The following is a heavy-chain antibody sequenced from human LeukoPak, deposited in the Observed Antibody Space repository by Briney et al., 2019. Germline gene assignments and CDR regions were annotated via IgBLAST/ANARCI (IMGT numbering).Heavy chain of an antibody. CDR2: SYYTGSP. Sequence: KPSETLSLTCTVSGSISSYYWSWIRQPPGKGLEWIGHSYYTGSPNYNPSLKSRVTISVDTPKNQFSLKLSSVTAADTAVYYCAGVRSTVGWRSFDYWGQGTLVTVSS. CDR3: AGVRSTVGWRSFDY. D-gene: IGHD4-23*01. V-gene: IGHV4-59*08. J-gene: IGHJ4*02. CDR1: GSISSYY.